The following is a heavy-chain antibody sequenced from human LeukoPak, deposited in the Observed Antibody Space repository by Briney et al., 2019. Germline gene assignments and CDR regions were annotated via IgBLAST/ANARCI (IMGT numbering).Heavy chain of an antibody. V-gene: IGHV3-21*01. CDR2: ISSSSSYM. Sequence: GGSLRLSCAASGFTFSSDWMNWVRQAPGKGLEWVSSISSSSSYMYYADSVKGRFTISRDNAKNSLYLQMNSLRAEDTAVYYCARSGTTWTMDVWGKGTTVTVSS. J-gene: IGHJ6*03. D-gene: IGHD3/OR15-3a*01. CDR1: GFTFSSDW. CDR3: ARSGTTWTMDV.